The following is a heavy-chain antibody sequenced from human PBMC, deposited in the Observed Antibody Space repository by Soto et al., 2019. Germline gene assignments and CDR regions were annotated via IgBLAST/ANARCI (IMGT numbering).Heavy chain of an antibody. CDR2: VIPVLGTA. J-gene: IGHJ6*02. V-gene: IGHV1-69*08. CDR3: AEVQWIGEYLTHVDMDV. CDR1: GDTFSHYN. D-gene: IGHD3-10*01. Sequence: QVQLVQSGAEVRKPGSSVKVSCKASGDTFSHYNFNWVRQAPGQGLEWMGRVIPVLGTADYAQRVQDRVTIAADTDTNTVYMGRKSLRAEDTAVYFCAEVQWIGEYLTHVDMDVWGQGTKVTVSS.